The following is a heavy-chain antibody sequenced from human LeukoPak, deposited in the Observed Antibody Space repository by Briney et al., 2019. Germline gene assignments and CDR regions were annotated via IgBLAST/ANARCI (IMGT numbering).Heavy chain of an antibody. V-gene: IGHV1-2*02. D-gene: IGHD3-10*01. CDR2: INPNSGGT. CDR1: GYTFTTSY. J-gene: IGHJ3*02. Sequence: ASVKVSCKASGYTFTTSYIHWVRQAPGQGLEWMGWINPNSGGTKYAQKFQGRVTMTRDTSIRTAYMELSRLTSDDTAVYYCARAGKIMITMVRGALASRDAFDIWGQGTMVTVSS. CDR3: ARAGKIMITMVRGALASRDAFDI.